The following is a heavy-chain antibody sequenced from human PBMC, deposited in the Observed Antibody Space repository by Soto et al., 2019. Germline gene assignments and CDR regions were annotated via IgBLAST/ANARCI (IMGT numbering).Heavy chain of an antibody. V-gene: IGHV1-24*01. D-gene: IGHD3-22*01. CDR2: FDPEDGET. CDR1: GYTLTELS. J-gene: IGHJ3*02. Sequence: ASVKVSCKVSGYTLTELSMHWVRQAPGKGLEWMGGFDPEDGETIYAQKFQGRVTMTEDTSTDTAYMELSSLRSEDTAVYYFATGGVTYYYDSSYAFDIWGQGTMVTVSS. CDR3: ATGGVTYYYDSSYAFDI.